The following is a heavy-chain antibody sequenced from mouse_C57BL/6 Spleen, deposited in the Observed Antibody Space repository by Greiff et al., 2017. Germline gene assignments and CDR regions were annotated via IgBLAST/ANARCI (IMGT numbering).Heavy chain of an antibody. CDR3: ARGGLGTGYFDY. J-gene: IGHJ2*01. V-gene: IGHV1-26*01. Sequence: EVQLQQSGPELVKPGASVKISCKASGYTFTDYYMNWVKQSHGKSLEWIGDINPNNGGTSYNQKFKGKATLTVDKSSSTAYMELRSLTSEDSAVYYCARGGLGTGYFDYWGQGTTLTVSS. CDR1: GYTFTDYY. CDR2: INPNNGGT. D-gene: IGHD4-1*01.